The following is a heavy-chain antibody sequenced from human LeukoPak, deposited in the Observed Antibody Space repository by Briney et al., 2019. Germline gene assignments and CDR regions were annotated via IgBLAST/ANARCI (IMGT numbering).Heavy chain of an antibody. Sequence: SVKVSCKASGGTFSSYAISWVRQAPGQGLEWMGRIIPIFGTANYAQKFQGRVTITTDESTSTAYMELSSLRSEDTAVYYCARDYRPGSSGYYYAAKYYYYYYYMDVWGKGTTVTVSS. CDR1: GGTFSSYA. CDR3: ARDYRPGSSGYYYAAKYYYYYYYMDV. D-gene: IGHD3-22*01. V-gene: IGHV1-69*05. CDR2: IIPIFGTA. J-gene: IGHJ6*03.